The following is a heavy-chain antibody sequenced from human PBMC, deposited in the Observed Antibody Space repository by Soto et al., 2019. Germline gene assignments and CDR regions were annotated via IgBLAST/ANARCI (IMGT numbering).Heavy chain of an antibody. Sequence: SETLSLTCTVSGGSISSYYWSWIRQPPGKGLEWIGYIYYSGSTNYNPSLKSRVTISVDTSKNQFSLKLSSVTAADTAVYYCASGVYGSGSYLDWGQGTLVTVSS. CDR1: GGSISSYY. CDR3: ASGVYGSGSYLD. D-gene: IGHD3-10*01. V-gene: IGHV4-59*01. J-gene: IGHJ4*02. CDR2: IYYSGST.